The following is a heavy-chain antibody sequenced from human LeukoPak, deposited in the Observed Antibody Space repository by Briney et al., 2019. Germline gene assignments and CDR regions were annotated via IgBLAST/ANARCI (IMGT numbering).Heavy chain of an antibody. Sequence: ASVKVSCKASGYTFTGYYMHWVRQAPGQGLEWMGWINPNSGGTNYAQKFQGRVTMTRDTSISTAYMELSRLRSDDTAVYYCARAAYGGNSHYYYYMDVWGKGTTVTVSS. CDR2: INPNSGGT. V-gene: IGHV1-2*02. CDR3: ARAAYGGNSHYYYYMDV. D-gene: IGHD4-23*01. CDR1: GYTFTGYY. J-gene: IGHJ6*03.